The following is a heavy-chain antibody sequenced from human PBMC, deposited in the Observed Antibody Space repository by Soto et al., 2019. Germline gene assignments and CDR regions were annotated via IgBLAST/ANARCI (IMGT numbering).Heavy chain of an antibody. CDR2: IYSGGST. Sequence: EVQLVESGGGLVQPGGSLRLSCAASGFTVSSNYMSWVRQAPGKGLEWVSVIYSGGSTYYADSVKGRFTISRHNSKNTLYRQMNSLRAEDTAVYYCARTSIAARRDYYYYYMDVWGKGTTVTVSS. CDR1: GFTVSSNY. D-gene: IGHD6-6*01. CDR3: ARTSIAARRDYYYYYMDV. V-gene: IGHV3-53*04. J-gene: IGHJ6*03.